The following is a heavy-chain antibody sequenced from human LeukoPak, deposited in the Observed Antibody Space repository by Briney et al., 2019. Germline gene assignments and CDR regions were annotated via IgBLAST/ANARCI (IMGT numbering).Heavy chain of an antibody. CDR1: GYTFTGYY. J-gene: IGHJ4*02. CDR3: ARDLEYYYDSSGYFDY. CDR2: ISAYNGNT. D-gene: IGHD3-22*01. V-gene: IGHV1-18*04. Sequence: GASVKVSCKASGYTFTGYYMHWVRQAPGQGLEWMGWISAYNGNTNYAQKLQGRVTMTTDTSTSTAYMELRSLRSDDTAVYYCARDLEYYYDSSGYFDYWGQGTLVTVSS.